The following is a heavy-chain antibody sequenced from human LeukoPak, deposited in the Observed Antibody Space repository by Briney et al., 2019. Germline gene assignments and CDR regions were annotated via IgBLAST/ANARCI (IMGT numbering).Heavy chain of an antibody. CDR1: GYTFTSYG. Sequence: GASVKVSCKASGYTFTSYGISWVRQAPGQGLEWMGWISAYNGNTNYAQKLQGRVTMTTDTSTSTAYMELSRLRSDDTAVYYCASFGGDFWSGSPLDYWGQGTLVTVSS. CDR3: ASFGGDFWSGSPLDY. V-gene: IGHV1-18*01. J-gene: IGHJ4*02. CDR2: ISAYNGNT. D-gene: IGHD3-3*01.